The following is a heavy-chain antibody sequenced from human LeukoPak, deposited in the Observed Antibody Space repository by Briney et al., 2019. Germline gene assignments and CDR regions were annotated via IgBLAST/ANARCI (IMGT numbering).Heavy chain of an antibody. J-gene: IGHJ4*02. D-gene: IGHD6-13*01. CDR3: AKESRASSSWYVATGNYFDY. V-gene: IGHV3-30*18. CDR2: ISYDGSNE. CDR1: GFTFSSYG. Sequence: PVRSLRLSCAASGFTFSSYGMHSGRRAPGKGLKGGAVISYDGSNEYYADSVKGRFTISRDNSKNTLYLQMNSLRAEDTAVYYCAKESRASSSWYVATGNYFDYWGQGTLVTVSS.